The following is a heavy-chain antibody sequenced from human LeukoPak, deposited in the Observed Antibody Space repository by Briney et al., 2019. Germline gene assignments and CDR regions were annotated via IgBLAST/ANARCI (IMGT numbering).Heavy chain of an antibody. CDR2: ISAYNGNT. Sequence: ASVKVSCKASGYTFTSYGISWVRQAPGQGLEWMGWISAYNGNTNHAQKLQGRVTMTTDTSTSTAYMELRSLRSDDTAVYYCARDRTYYYGSGSYPPDYYMDVWGKGTTVTVSS. CDR1: GYTFTSYG. J-gene: IGHJ6*03. V-gene: IGHV1-18*01. D-gene: IGHD3-10*01. CDR3: ARDRTYYYGSGSYPPDYYMDV.